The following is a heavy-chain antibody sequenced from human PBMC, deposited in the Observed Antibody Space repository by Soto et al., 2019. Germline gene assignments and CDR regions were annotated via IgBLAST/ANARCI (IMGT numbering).Heavy chain of an antibody. CDR3: AGMQGGALAY. Sequence: PSQTLSLTCAISGDSVSSNSAAWNWIRQSPSRGLEWLGRTYYRSKWYNEYAVSVKSRITIKPDTSKNQFSLQLDSVIPEDTAVHYCAGMQGGALAYWGQGTLVTVSS. J-gene: IGHJ4*02. V-gene: IGHV6-1*01. D-gene: IGHD1-26*01. CDR2: TYYRSKWYN. CDR1: GDSVSSNSAA.